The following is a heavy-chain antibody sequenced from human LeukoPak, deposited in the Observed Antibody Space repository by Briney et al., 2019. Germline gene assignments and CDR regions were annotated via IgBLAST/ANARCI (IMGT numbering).Heavy chain of an antibody. CDR3: ASNERITMVRGVITPVPLDY. J-gene: IGHJ4*02. CDR2: IIPIFGTA. CDR1: GYTFTSYY. V-gene: IGHV1-69*06. Sequence: ASVKVSCKASGYTFTSYYMHWVRQAPGQGLEWMGGIIPIFGTANYAQKFQGRVTITADKSTSTAYTELSSLRSEDTAVYYCASNERITMVRGVITPVPLDYWGQGTLVTVSS. D-gene: IGHD3-10*01.